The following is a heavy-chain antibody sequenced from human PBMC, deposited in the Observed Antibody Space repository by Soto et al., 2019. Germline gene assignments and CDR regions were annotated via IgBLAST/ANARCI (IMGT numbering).Heavy chain of an antibody. V-gene: IGHV3-13*01. CDR3: ARDGGGNYGGYYYHGMDV. Sequence: GGSLRLSCAASGFTFSSYDMHWVRQTAGKGLEWVSAIGTAGDTYYPDSVKGRFTVSRENAKNSLYLQMNSLRAGDTAVYYCARDGGGNYGGYYYHGMDVWGQGTTVTVSS. CDR2: IGTAGDT. CDR1: GFTFSSYD. D-gene: IGHD4-17*01. J-gene: IGHJ6*02.